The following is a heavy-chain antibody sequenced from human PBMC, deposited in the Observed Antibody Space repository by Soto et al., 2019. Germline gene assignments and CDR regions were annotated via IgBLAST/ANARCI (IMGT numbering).Heavy chain of an antibody. CDR1: GGSISSYY. CDR3: ARDIQRMAAAGTGGYYYYGMDV. J-gene: IGHJ6*02. D-gene: IGHD6-13*01. CDR2: IYYSGST. V-gene: IGHV4-59*01. Sequence: SETLSLTCTVSGGSISSYYWSWIRQPPGKGLEWIGYIYYSGSTNYNPSLKSRVTISVDTSKNQFSLKLSSVTAADTAVYYCARDIQRMAAAGTGGYYYYGMDVWGQGTTVTVS.